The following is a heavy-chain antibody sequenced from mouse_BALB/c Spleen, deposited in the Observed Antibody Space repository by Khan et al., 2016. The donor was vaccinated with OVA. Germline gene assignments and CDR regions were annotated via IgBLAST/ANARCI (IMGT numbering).Heavy chain of an antibody. J-gene: IGHJ2*01. Sequence: QIQLVQSGAELVRPGTSVKVSCKASGYAFTNYLIEWIKQRPGQGLEWIGVINPGSGGSNYNEKFKGEAKLTADKSSSTAYMQLSSLTSDDAAVYFCAREWGKGSFDYWGQGTTLTVAS. V-gene: IGHV1-54*03. CDR3: AREWGKGSFDY. CDR1: GYAFTNYL. CDR2: INPGSGGS. D-gene: IGHD3-3*01.